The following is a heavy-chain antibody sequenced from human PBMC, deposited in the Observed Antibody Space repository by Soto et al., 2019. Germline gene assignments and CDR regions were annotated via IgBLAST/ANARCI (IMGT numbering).Heavy chain of an antibody. D-gene: IGHD2-15*01. CDR3: AWVAREYYCYGLDA. Sequence: PSETLSLTCTVSGGSISSYYWSWIRQPPGKGLEWIGYIYYSGSTNYNPSLKSRVTISVDTSKNQFSLKLSSVTAADTAVYYCAWVAREYYCYGLDAWGQGTTVPLT. CDR1: GGSISSYY. J-gene: IGHJ6*01. V-gene: IGHV4-59*01. CDR2: IYYSGST.